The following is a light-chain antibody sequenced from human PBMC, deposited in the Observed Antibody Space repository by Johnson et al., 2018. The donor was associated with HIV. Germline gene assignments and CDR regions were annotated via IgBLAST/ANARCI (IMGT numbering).Light chain of an antibody. CDR3: GRWDDSLSTYV. V-gene: IGLV1-51*01. J-gene: IGLJ1*01. CDR2: DNT. Sequence: QSVLTQPPSVSAAPGQKVTISCSGSSSNIGNNYVSWYQQLPGKAPKLLIYDNTKRPSGIPDRFSGSKSGTSDTLGITGLQTGDEADYYCGRWDDSLSTYVFGTGTCVTVL. CDR1: SSNIGNNY.